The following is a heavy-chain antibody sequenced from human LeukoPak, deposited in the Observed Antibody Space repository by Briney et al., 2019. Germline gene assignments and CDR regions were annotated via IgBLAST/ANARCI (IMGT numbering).Heavy chain of an antibody. D-gene: IGHD3-22*01. CDR3: AKDLSSAITSALVLDV. Sequence: SETLSLTCTVSGGSISSGGYYWSWIRQPPGKGLEWIGYIYHSGSTYYNPSLKSRVTISVDRSKNQFSLKLSSVTAADTALYYCAKDLSSAITSALVLDVWGQGTTVTVS. V-gene: IGHV4-30-2*01. J-gene: IGHJ6*02. CDR2: IYHSGST. CDR1: GGSISSGGYY.